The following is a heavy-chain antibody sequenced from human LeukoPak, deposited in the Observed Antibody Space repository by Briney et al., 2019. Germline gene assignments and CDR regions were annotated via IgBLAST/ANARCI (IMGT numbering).Heavy chain of an antibody. Sequence: GGSLRLSCAASGFTVSSNYMSWVRQAPGKGLEWVSVIYSGGSTYYADSVKGRFTISRDNAKNSLYLQMNSLRAEDTAVYYCARGDIVLKVYALSDYWGQGTLVTVS. CDR3: ARGDIVLKVYALSDY. V-gene: IGHV3-53*01. D-gene: IGHD2-8*01. CDR1: GFTVSSNY. J-gene: IGHJ4*02. CDR2: IYSGGST.